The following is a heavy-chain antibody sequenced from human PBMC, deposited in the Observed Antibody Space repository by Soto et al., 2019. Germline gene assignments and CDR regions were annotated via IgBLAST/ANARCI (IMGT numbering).Heavy chain of an antibody. J-gene: IGHJ4*02. D-gene: IGHD3-22*01. CDR2: ISGGGENT. V-gene: IGHV3-23*01. Sequence: GGSLRLSCAASGFTFPTYAMTRVRHAPGKGLEWVSTISGGGENTYYSDSVKGRFTISRDNSKNTLYLQMNSLRAEDTAVYYCAKEGSYDSSRYYYYWGQGTLLTVSS. CDR1: GFTFPTYA. CDR3: AKEGSYDSSRYYYY.